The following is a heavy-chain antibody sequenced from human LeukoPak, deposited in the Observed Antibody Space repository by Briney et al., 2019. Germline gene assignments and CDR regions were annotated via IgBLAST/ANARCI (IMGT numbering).Heavy chain of an antibody. Sequence: GGSLRLSCAASGFTSSSYWMHWVRQVPGKGLVWVSRISGDGTARNYADSVKGRFTISRDNSKNTLYLQMNSLRAEDTAVYYCARGLRFLEWFDYWGQGTLVTVSS. CDR2: ISGDGTAR. V-gene: IGHV3-74*01. D-gene: IGHD3-3*01. CDR3: ARGLRFLEWFDY. J-gene: IGHJ5*01. CDR1: GFTSSSYW.